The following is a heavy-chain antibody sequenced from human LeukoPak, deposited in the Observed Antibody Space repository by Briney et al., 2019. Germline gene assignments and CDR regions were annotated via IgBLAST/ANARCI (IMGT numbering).Heavy chain of an antibody. CDR2: VYNSGSS. CDR1: GVSFSGYY. CDR3: ARNRWFDP. J-gene: IGHJ5*02. Sequence: SETLSLTCAVYGVSFSGYYWSWIRQPPGKGLEWIGYVYNSGSSNYNPSLKSRVTISVDTSKNQFSLKLSSVTAADTAVYYCARNRWFDPWGQGTLVTVSS. V-gene: IGHV4-59*01. D-gene: IGHD2/OR15-2a*01.